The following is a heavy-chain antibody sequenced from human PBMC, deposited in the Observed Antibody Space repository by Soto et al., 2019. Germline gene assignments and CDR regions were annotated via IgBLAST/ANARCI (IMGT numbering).Heavy chain of an antibody. Sequence: SETLSLTCTVSGGSISSSSYYWGWIRQPPGKGLEWIGSIYYSGSTYYNPSLKSRVTISVDTSKNQFSLKLSSVTAADTAVYYCARSRTTVTPSGFQHWGQGTLVTVSS. D-gene: IGHD4-17*01. CDR3: ARSRTTVTPSGFQH. CDR1: GGSISSSSYY. V-gene: IGHV4-39*07. CDR2: IYYSGST. J-gene: IGHJ1*01.